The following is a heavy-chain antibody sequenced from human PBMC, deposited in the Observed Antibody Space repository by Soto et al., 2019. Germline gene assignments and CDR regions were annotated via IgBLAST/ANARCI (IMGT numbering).Heavy chain of an antibody. Sequence: GGSLRLSCAASGFTFSSYSMNWVRQAPGKGLEWVSYISSSSSTIYYADSVKGRFTISRDNAKNSLYLQMNSLRDEDTAVYYCARDPSYSSSWYQFYYFDYWGQGTLVTVSS. V-gene: IGHV3-48*02. D-gene: IGHD6-13*01. CDR2: ISSSSSTI. J-gene: IGHJ4*02. CDR3: ARDPSYSSSWYQFYYFDY. CDR1: GFTFSSYS.